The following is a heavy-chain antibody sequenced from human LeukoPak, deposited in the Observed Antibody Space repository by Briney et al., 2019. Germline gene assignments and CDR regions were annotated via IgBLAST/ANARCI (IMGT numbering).Heavy chain of an antibody. CDR2: INNYGGST. V-gene: IGHV3-23*01. CDR3: AKGDSIAARATHYYYYGMDV. CDR1: GFTFSTYS. D-gene: IGHD6-6*01. J-gene: IGHJ6*02. Sequence: GGSLRLSCAASGFTFSTYSMGWVRQAPGKGLEWVSVINNYGGSTFYADSVKGRFTISRDNSKNTLYLQMNSLRAEDTAVYYCAKGDSIAARATHYYYYGMDVWGQGTTVTVSS.